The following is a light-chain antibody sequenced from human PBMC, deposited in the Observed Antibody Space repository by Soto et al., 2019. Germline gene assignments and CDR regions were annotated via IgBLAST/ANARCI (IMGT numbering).Light chain of an antibody. CDR3: LQVSGYPLN. Sequence: DIQVTQSPSFLPASVGDRVTITCRASQGINSHLAWYQQGPGKAPKLLLYAASTLQSGVPSRFSGSASGTEFTLTSISLQPEDFAPYYFLQVSGYPLNFGGGNKVDIK. CDR1: QGINSH. CDR2: AAS. V-gene: IGKV1-9*01. J-gene: IGKJ4*01.